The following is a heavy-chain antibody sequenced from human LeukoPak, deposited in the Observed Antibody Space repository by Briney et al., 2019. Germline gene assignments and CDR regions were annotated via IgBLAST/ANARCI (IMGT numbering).Heavy chain of an antibody. CDR1: GYIFTDYY. Sequence: ASVTVSCTASGYIFTDYYMHWVRQAPGQGLEWMGRINPHSGDTNYAQKFQGRVTMTGDTSISTAYMELSRVRSDDTAVYYCAKKDTDQWDRKLDYWGQGTLVTVSS. CDR2: INPHSGDT. J-gene: IGHJ4*02. D-gene: IGHD1-14*01. V-gene: IGHV1-2*06. CDR3: AKKDTDQWDRKLDY.